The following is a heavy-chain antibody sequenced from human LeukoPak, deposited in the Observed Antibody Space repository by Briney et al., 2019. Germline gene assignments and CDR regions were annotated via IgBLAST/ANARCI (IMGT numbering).Heavy chain of an antibody. CDR1: GYSISSNYY. J-gene: IGHJ4*02. Sequence: SSETLSLTCTVSGYSISSNYYWCCIRQPPGKLLELIGSIYHSGSTYYNPSLKSRVTISADTSKNQFSLKLRSVTAADTAVYYCARAGTIFGNNFDYWGQGTLVTVSS. D-gene: IGHD3-3*01. V-gene: IGHV4-38-2*02. CDR2: IYHSGST. CDR3: ARAGTIFGNNFDY.